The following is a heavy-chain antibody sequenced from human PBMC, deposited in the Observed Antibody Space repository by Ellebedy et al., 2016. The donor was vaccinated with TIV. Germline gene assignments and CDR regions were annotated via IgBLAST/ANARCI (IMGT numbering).Heavy chain of an antibody. CDR1: GYTFNGSY. Sequence: AASVKVSCKASGYTFNGSYLHWVRQVPGQGLEWMGWINPNSGATNYAQKFQGRVTMTRDTSITTAYLELSRLGSDDTAVYYCAKGAIAVVVAASLIDPWGQGTLVTVSS. D-gene: IGHD2-15*01. CDR2: INPNSGAT. J-gene: IGHJ5*02. CDR3: AKGAIAVVVAASLIDP. V-gene: IGHV1-2*02.